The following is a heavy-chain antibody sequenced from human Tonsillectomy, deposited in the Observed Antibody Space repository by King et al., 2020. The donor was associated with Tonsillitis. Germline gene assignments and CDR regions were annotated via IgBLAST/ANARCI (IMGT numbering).Heavy chain of an antibody. CDR1: GFTFSIYR. D-gene: IGHD2-21*02. CDR2: ISSNNSIR. Sequence: VQLVESGGGLVQPGGSLRLSCPVSGFTFSIYRMNWVRQAPGKGLEWVSYISSNNSIRYYTDSVKGRFTISRDNAKNSLYLQMNSLRAEDTAMYYCVREGYCAGDCYSVLGDYWGQGTLVTVSS. V-gene: IGHV3-48*01. J-gene: IGHJ4*02. CDR3: VREGYCAGDCYSVLGDY.